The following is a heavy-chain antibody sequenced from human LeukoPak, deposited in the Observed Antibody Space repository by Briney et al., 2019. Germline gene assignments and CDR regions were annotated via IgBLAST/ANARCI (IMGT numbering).Heavy chain of an antibody. Sequence: ASVKVSCKDSGYTFTSYGISWVRQAPGQGLEWMGIINPSGGSTSYAQKFQGRVTMTRDTSTSTVYMELSSLRSEDTAVYYCARAISRWFDPWGQGTLVTVSS. V-gene: IGHV1-46*01. CDR1: GYTFTSYG. J-gene: IGHJ5*02. CDR3: ARAISRWFDP. CDR2: INPSGGST.